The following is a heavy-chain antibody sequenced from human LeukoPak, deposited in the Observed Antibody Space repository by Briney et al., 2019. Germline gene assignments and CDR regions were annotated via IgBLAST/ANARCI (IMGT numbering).Heavy chain of an antibody. CDR2: ISSSGSTI. J-gene: IGHJ4*02. CDR1: GFTFSSYE. V-gene: IGHV3-48*03. CDR3: AREGRDRRWELIDY. Sequence: GGSLRLSCAASGFTFSSYEMTRVRQAPGKGLEWVSYISSSGSTIYYADSVKGRFTISRDNAKNSLYLQMNSLRVEDTAVYYCAREGRDRRWELIDYWGQGTLVTVSS. D-gene: IGHD1-26*01.